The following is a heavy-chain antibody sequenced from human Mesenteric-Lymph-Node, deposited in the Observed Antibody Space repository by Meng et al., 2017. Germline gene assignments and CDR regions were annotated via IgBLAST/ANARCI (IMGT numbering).Heavy chain of an antibody. D-gene: IGHD3-22*01. CDR2: IYSGGST. CDR1: GFTVRSNY. CDR3: ASYYAY. Sequence: VRLGVCGGGLVQRGGVLRLSCAASGFTVRSNYMSWVRQAPGKGREWVSVIYSGGSTYYADSVKGRFTISRDNSKNTLYLQMNSLRAEDTAVYYCASYYAYWGQGTLVTVSS. V-gene: IGHV3-66*02. J-gene: IGHJ4*02.